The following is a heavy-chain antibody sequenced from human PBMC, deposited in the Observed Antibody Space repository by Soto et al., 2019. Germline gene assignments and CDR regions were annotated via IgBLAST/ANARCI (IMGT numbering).Heavy chain of an antibody. J-gene: IGHJ5*02. CDR3: ARPNQFIVSRGISWFDP. CDR2: IYPGDSDT. D-gene: IGHD1-26*01. V-gene: IGHV5-51*01. Sequence: GESLKISCKGSGYSFTSYWIGWVRQMPGKGLEWMGIIYPGDSDTRYSPYFQGQVTISADKSISTAYLQWSSLKASDTAIYYCARPNQFIVSRGISWFDPWGQGTLVTVSS. CDR1: GYSFTSYW.